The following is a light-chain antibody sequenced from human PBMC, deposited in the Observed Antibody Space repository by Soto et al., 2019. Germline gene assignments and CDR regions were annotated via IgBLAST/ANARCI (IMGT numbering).Light chain of an antibody. CDR1: QSISSY. Sequence: DIQMTQSPASLSASVGDRFTITCRASQSISSYLHWYQQKPGKAPKLLIYAASNLQSGVPSRFSASGSGTDFTLTISSLQPEDFATYYCQQSYSTSWTFGQGTKVDIK. V-gene: IGKV1-39*01. CDR3: QQSYSTSWT. J-gene: IGKJ1*01. CDR2: AAS.